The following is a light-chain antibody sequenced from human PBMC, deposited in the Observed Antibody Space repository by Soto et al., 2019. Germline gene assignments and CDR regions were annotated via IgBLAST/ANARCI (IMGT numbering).Light chain of an antibody. V-gene: IGLV6-57*03. CDR3: QSYDSSNPVV. J-gene: IGLJ2*01. Sequence: QSVSESPGKTVTISCTRSSGSIASNYVQWYQQRPGSAPTTLIYEDDQRPSGVPDRFSGSIDRSSNSASLTISGLKTEDEADYYCQSYDSSNPVVFGGGTKLTVL. CDR1: SGSIASNY. CDR2: EDD.